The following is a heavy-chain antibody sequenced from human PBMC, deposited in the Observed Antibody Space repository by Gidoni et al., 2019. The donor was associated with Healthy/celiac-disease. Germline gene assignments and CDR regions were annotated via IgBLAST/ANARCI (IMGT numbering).Heavy chain of an antibody. CDR2: IYSSGST. J-gene: IGHJ2*01. Sequence: QLQLQESGPGLVKPSETLSLTCTVSGGSISSSSYYWGWIRQPPGKGLEWIGSIYSSGSTYYNPSLKSRVTISVDTSKNQFSLKLSSVTAADTAVYYCASPIFLGSYGGKRPHWYFDLWGRGTLVTVSS. CDR1: GGSISSSSYY. D-gene: IGHD4-17*01. V-gene: IGHV4-39*01. CDR3: ASPIFLGSYGGKRPHWYFDL.